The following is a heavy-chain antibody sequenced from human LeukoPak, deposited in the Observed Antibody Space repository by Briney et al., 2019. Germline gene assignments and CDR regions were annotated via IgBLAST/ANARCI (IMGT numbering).Heavy chain of an antibody. CDR2: INHSGST. Sequence: PSETLSLTCGVYGGSFSGYYWTWIRQPPGKGLEGIGEINHSGSTNYIPSLKSRVTMSLDTSKNHFSLKLTSVTAADTAVYYCAGGATPGVFWGQGTLVTVSS. D-gene: IGHD3-10*01. CDR3: AGGATPGVF. J-gene: IGHJ4*02. CDR1: GGSFSGYY. V-gene: IGHV4-34*01.